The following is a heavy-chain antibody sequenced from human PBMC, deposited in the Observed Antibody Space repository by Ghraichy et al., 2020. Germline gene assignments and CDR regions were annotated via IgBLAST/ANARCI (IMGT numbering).Heavy chain of an antibody. V-gene: IGHV4-59*01. J-gene: IGHJ4*02. D-gene: IGHD3-22*01. Sequence: ESLNISCTVSGGSISSYYWSWIRQPPGKGLEWIGYIYYSGSTNYNPSLKSRVTISVDTSKNQFSLKLSSVTAADTAVYYCARGGWLTYYYDSSGYSLDYWGQGTLVTVSS. CDR2: IYYSGST. CDR1: GGSISSYY. CDR3: ARGGWLTYYYDSSGYSLDY.